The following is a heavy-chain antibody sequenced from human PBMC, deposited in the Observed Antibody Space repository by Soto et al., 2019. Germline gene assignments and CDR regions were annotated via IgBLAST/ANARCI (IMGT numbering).Heavy chain of an antibody. CDR1: GGSISSSSYY. D-gene: IGHD6-19*01. J-gene: IGHJ6*02. CDR2: IYYSGST. Sequence: SETLSLTCTVSGGSISSSSYYWGWIRQPPGKGLEWIGSIYYSGSTYYNPSLKSRVTISVDTSKNQFSLKLSSVTAADTAVYYCASCGDVCGSGWLFSGLDVWGHGTTVTVSS. CDR3: ASCGDVCGSGWLFSGLDV. V-gene: IGHV4-39*01.